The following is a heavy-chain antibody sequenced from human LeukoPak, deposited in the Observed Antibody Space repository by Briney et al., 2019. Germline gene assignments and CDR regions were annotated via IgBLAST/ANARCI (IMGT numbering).Heavy chain of an antibody. CDR3: ARDLEAYYDSSGYALDY. CDR2: IWYDGSNK. D-gene: IGHD3-22*01. J-gene: IGHJ4*02. V-gene: IGHV3-33*01. CDR1: GFTFSSYG. Sequence: PGRSLRLSCAASGFTFSSYGMHWVRQAPGKGLEWVAVIWYDGSNKYYADSMKGRFTISRDNSKNTLYLQMNSLRAEDTAVYYCARDLEAYYDSSGYALDYWGQGTLVTVSS.